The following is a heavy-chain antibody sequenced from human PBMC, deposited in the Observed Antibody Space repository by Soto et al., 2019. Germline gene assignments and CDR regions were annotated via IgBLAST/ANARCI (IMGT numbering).Heavy chain of an antibody. CDR2: ISYDGSNK. CDR1: GFTFSSYA. D-gene: IGHD4-4*01. V-gene: IGHV3-30-3*01. J-gene: IGHJ2*01. CDR3: ARPLWRDDYNWGYFDL. Sequence: QVQLVESGGGVVQPGRSLRLSCAASGFTFSSYAMHWVRQAPGKGLEWVAVISYDGSNKYYTDSVKGRLTISRDNXKXXLYLQMNSLRAEDTAVYYRARPLWRDDYNWGYFDLWGRGTLVTVSS.